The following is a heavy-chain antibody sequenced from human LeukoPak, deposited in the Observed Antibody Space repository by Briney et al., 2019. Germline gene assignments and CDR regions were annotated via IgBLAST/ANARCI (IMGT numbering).Heavy chain of an antibody. D-gene: IGHD1-26*01. J-gene: IGHJ5*02. CDR1: GHTFTSYY. CDR2: INPTGGST. CDR3: ARDNSVGDNAWWFDP. V-gene: IGHV1-46*01. Sequence: ASVKVSCMASGHTFTSYYMHWVRQAPGQGLEWMGLINPTGGSTGYAQKFQGRVTMTRDMSTSTDYMELSSLRSEDTAIYYCARDNSVGDNAWWFDPWGQGTLVTVSS.